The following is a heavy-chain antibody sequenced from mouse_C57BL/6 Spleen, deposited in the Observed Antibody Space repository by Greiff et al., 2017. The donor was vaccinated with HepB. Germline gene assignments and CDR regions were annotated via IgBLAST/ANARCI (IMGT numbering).Heavy chain of an antibody. CDR3: ARDRVYWYFDV. V-gene: IGHV3-6*01. Sequence: EVKLQESGPGLVKPSQSLSLTCSVTGYSITSGYYWNWIRQFPGNKLEWMGYISYDGSNNYNPSLKNRISITRDTSKNQFFLKLNSVTTEDTATYYCARDRVYWYFDVWGTGTTVTVSS. J-gene: IGHJ1*03. CDR1: GYSITSGYY. CDR2: ISYDGSN.